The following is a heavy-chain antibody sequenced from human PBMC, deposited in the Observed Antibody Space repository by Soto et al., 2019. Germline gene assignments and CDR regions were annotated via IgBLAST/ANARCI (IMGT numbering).Heavy chain of an antibody. CDR2: FDPEDGET. J-gene: IGHJ3*02. CDR3: ATPAYYDILTGEGAFDI. CDR1: GYTLTELS. Sequence: GASVKVSCKVSGYTLTELSMHWVRQAPGKGLEWMGGFDPEDGETIYAQKFQGRVTMTEDTSTDTAYMELSSLRSEDTAVYYCATPAYYDILTGEGAFDIWGQGTMVTVSS. V-gene: IGHV1-24*01. D-gene: IGHD3-9*01.